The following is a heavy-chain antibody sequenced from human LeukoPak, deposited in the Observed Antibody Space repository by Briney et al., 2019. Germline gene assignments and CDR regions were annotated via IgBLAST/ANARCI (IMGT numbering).Heavy chain of an antibody. CDR3: AKDRSPLYSSSWSPGGAFDI. V-gene: IGHV1-69*13. D-gene: IGHD6-13*01. CDR2: IIPIFGTA. CDR1: GYTFTSYG. Sequence: GASVKVSCKASGYTFTSYGISWVRQAPGQGLEWMGGIIPIFGTANYAQKFQGRVTITADESTSTAYMELSSLRSEDTAVYYCAKDRSPLYSSSWSPGGAFDIWGQGTMVTVSS. J-gene: IGHJ3*02.